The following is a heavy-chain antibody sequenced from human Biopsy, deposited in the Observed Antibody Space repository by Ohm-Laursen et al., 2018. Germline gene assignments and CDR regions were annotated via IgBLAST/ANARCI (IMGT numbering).Heavy chain of an antibody. J-gene: IGHJ6*02. Sequence: SLRLSCAASGFSFSSYGMHWVRQAPGKGLEWVAAISYDGFNIYYADSVQGRFTISRDRSKNTLYLQMNRLRPEDTAVYYRAKVPDPEVSYFGYYYAMDVWGQGTTVTVSS. V-gene: IGHV3-30*18. CDR2: ISYDGFNI. CDR1: GFSFSSYG. CDR3: AKVPDPEVSYFGYYYAMDV. D-gene: IGHD2/OR15-2a*01.